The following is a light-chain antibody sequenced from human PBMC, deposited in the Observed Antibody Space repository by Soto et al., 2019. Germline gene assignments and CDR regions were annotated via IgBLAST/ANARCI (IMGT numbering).Light chain of an antibody. CDR2: KAS. CDR3: QQYNSYPYT. Sequence: DIQMTQSPSTLSASVGDRVTITCRARQSISSWLAWYQQKPGKASKVLIYKASSLESGVPSRFSGSGSEKEFTLTISSLQPDDFASYYCQQYNSYPYTFGQGTKLEIK. J-gene: IGKJ2*01. V-gene: IGKV1-5*03. CDR1: QSISSW.